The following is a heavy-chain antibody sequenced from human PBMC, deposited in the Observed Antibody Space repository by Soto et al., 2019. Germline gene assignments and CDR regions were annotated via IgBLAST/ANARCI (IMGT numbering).Heavy chain of an antibody. CDR3: ARSLLLLFYFDY. Sequence: GASVKVSWKASGYGLTGYYMHWVRQAPGQGLEWMGWSNPNSGGTNYAQKFQGRVTMTGDTSISTAYMELSRLRSDDTAVYYCARSLLLLFYFDYWGQGTRGTV. V-gene: IGHV1-2*02. J-gene: IGHJ4*02. CDR2: SNPNSGGT. CDR1: GYGLTGYY. D-gene: IGHD2-21*01.